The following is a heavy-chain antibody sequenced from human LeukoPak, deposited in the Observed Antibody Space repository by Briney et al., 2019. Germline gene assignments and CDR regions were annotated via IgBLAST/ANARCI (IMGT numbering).Heavy chain of an antibody. CDR1: GFTFSSYW. J-gene: IGHJ4*02. CDR3: ARDIYDSSGYYYGPFDY. Sequence: PGGSRRLSCAASGFTFSSYWMHWVRQAPGKGLVWVSHINTDGSSTSYADSVKGRFTISRDNAKNTLYLQMNSLRAEDTAVYYCARDIYDSSGYYYGPFDYWGQGTLVTVSS. V-gene: IGHV3-74*01. D-gene: IGHD3-22*01. CDR2: INTDGSST.